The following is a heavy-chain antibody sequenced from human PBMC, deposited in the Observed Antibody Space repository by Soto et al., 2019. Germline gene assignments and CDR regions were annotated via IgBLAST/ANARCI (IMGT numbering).Heavy chain of an antibody. CDR1: GYSFSSYG. V-gene: IGHV1-18*01. CDR2: ISGDNGDT. CDR3: ARDPSLKVAVPGIPYWSDP. D-gene: IGHD6-19*01. Sequence: QVQLVQSGGEVRKPGASVRVSCKASGYSFSSYGISWVRQVPGQGLEWMGWISGDNGDTRYAQKFQGRVTMTSDTSTSTAYMELRSLRSDDTAIYYCARDPSLKVAVPGIPYWSDPWGQGTLVNVSS. J-gene: IGHJ5*02.